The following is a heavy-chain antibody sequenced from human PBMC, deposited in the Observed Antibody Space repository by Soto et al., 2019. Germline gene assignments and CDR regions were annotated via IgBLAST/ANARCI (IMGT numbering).Heavy chain of an antibody. D-gene: IGHD3-10*01. CDR3: ARTIRGHGVTHIDF. CDR2: TYYRSKWFN. J-gene: IGHJ4*02. V-gene: IGHV6-1*01. CDR1: GDSVSSNSAA. Sequence: PSQTLSLTCAISGDSVSSNSAAWNWIRQSPSRGLEWLGRTYYRSKWFNDHAISVKSRIAINPDTSKNHFSLQLNSVTPDDTAVYYCARTIRGHGVTHIDFWGQGTLVTVYS.